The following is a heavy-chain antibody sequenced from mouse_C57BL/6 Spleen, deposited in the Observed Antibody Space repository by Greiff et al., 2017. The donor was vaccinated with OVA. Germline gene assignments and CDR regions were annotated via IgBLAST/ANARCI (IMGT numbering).Heavy chain of an antibody. V-gene: IGHV5-4*01. D-gene: IGHD1-1*01. CDR2: IIDGGSYT. J-gene: IGHJ2*01. Sequence: EVQRVESGGGLVKPGGSLKLSCAASGFTFSSSAMSWVRQTPDKMLEWVATIIDGGSYTSYPANVKGRFTISRDNAKNNLYLQMSHLKSEETAMYYCARDSHYYGSSYYYFDYWGQGTTLTVSS. CDR3: ARDSHYYGSSYYYFDY. CDR1: GFTFSSSA.